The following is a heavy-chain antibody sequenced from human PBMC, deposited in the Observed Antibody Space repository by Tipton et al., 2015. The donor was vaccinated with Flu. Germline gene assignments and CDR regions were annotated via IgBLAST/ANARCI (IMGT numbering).Heavy chain of an antibody. CDR2: ISGSGGST. CDR3: AKNPSRIWGSYRYRYIDY. D-gene: IGHD3-16*02. V-gene: IGHV3-23*01. Sequence: SLRLSCAASGFTFSSYAMSWVRQAPGKGLEWVSAISGSGGSTYYADSVKGRFTISRDNSKNTLYLQMNSLRAEDTAVYYCAKNPSRIWGSYRYRYIDYWGQGTLVPVSS. J-gene: IGHJ4*02. CDR1: GFTFSSYA.